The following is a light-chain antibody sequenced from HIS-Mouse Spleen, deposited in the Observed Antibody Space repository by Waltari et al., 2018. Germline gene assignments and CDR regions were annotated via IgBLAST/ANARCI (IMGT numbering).Light chain of an antibody. CDR1: SSNIGSNY. J-gene: IGLJ3*02. CDR2: RNN. Sequence: QSVLTQPPSASGTPGQRVTISCSGSSSNIGSNYVYWYQQLPGTAPILLIHRNNQRRSGVPDRFSVSDAGNRTSLAISGLRSEDEADNYCAASDDSLSDMVLGGATQVTV. V-gene: IGLV1-47*01. CDR3: AASDDSLSDMV.